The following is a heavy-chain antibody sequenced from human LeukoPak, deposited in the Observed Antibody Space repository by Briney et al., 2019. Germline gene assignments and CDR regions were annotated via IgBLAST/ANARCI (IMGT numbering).Heavy chain of an antibody. CDR2: ISYDGSNK. V-gene: IGHV3-30-3*01. Sequence: GRSLRLSCAASGFTFSSYAMHWVRQAPGKGLEWVAVISYDGSNKYYADSVKGRFTISRDNSKNTLYLQMNSLRAEDTAVYYCASIVVVPAGGDAFDIWGQGTMVTVSS. D-gene: IGHD2-2*01. CDR1: GFTFSSYA. J-gene: IGHJ3*02. CDR3: ASIVVVPAGGDAFDI.